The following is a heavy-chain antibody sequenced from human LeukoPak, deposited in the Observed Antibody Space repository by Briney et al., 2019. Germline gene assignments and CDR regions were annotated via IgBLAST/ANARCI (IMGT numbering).Heavy chain of an antibody. CDR3: ARDYYYYYYMDV. CDR1: GFTFSSYW. CDR2: INSDGSST. Sequence: GGSRRLAWAASGFTFSSYWMHWVRQAPGKGLVWVSRINSDGSSTSYADSVKGRFTISRDNAKNTLYLQMNSLRAEDTAVYYCARDYYYYYYMDVWGKGTTVTVSS. V-gene: IGHV3-74*01. J-gene: IGHJ6*03.